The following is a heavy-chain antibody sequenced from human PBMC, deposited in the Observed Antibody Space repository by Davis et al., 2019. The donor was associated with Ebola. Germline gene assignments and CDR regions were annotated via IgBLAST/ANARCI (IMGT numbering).Heavy chain of an antibody. CDR1: GFLFSDYS. J-gene: IGHJ5*02. D-gene: IGHD4-11*01. V-gene: IGHV3-48*02. CDR3: ARDYICAFDL. CDR2: ITKCSDAI. Sequence: PAGSLRLSCAASGFLFSDYSMNWVRQAPGKGLEWVTYITKCSDAIHYADSVKGRFTVSRDNAKNSLFLQMNSLRDEDSAVYYGARDYICAFDLWGQGTQVTVSS.